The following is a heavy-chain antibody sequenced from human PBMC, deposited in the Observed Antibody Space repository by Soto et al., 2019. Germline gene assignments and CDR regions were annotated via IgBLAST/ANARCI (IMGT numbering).Heavy chain of an antibody. V-gene: IGHV3-74*01. Sequence: EVQLVESGGGLVQPGGSLRLSCADSGFSFSSYWMHWVRQGLGKGLVWVSRINTDGSSTNYADSVKGRFTISRDNAKNTVYLQMNSMRAEDTAVYYCARSPGGYYIDWGQGTMVTVSS. CDR2: INTDGSST. J-gene: IGHJ3*01. D-gene: IGHD3-9*01. CDR1: GFSFSSYW. CDR3: ARSPGGYYID.